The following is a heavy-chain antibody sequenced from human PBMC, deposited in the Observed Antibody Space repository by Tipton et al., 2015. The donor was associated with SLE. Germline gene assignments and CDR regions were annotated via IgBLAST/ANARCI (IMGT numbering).Heavy chain of an antibody. CDR2: ISYDGSNK. V-gene: IGHV3-30*04. CDR3: ARDPHESLYSSSIFDY. D-gene: IGHD6-6*01. Sequence: SLRLSCAASGFTFSSYAMHWVRQAPGKGLEWVAVISYDGSNKYYADSVKGRFTISRDNSKNTLYLQMNSLRAEDTAVYYCARDPHESLYSSSIFDYWGQGTLVTDSS. CDR1: GFTFSSYA. J-gene: IGHJ4*02.